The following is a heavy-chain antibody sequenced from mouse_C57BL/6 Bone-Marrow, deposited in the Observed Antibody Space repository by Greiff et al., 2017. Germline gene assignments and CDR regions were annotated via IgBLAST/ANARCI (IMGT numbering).Heavy chain of an antibody. Sequence: QVQLQQPGAELVMPGASVKLSCKASGYTFTSYWMHWVKQRPGQGLEWIGEIDPSDSYTNYNQKFKGKSTLTVDESSSTAYMQLSSLTSEDSAVYYCARGYYSNYWGQGTTLTVSS. J-gene: IGHJ2*01. CDR1: GYTFTSYW. CDR3: ARGYYSNY. D-gene: IGHD2-5*01. V-gene: IGHV1-69*01. CDR2: IDPSDSYT.